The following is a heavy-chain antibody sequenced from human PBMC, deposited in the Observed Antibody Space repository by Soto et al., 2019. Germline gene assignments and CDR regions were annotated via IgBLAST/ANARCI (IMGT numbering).Heavy chain of an antibody. CDR1: GITFTNLD. V-gene: IGHV1-58*01. J-gene: IGHJ3*02. CDR2: IVVGRGNT. CDR3: AALTYVAMATEDAFDI. Sequence: SVKVSCKASGITFTNLDLNWVRQAPGQRLEWIGWIVVGRGNTNYAQKFQERVTITRDMSTSTAYMELSSLRSEDTAVYYCAALTYVAMATEDAFDIWGQGTMVTVSS. D-gene: IGHD5-12*01.